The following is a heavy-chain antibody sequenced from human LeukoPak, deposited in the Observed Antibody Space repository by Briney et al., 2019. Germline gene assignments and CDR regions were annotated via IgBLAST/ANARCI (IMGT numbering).Heavy chain of an antibody. V-gene: IGHV3-74*01. CDR1: GXXFSXXX. CDR2: INTDGRSI. D-gene: IGHD5-18*01. Sequence: LSCAASGXXFSXXXXXWVXXXXXXXXVWVSRINTDGRSIIYAXSVEGRFTISRDNAKNTLYLQMNSLRAEDTAVYYCARXXXAMVDYWGQGTLXXVSS. J-gene: IGHJ4*02. CDR3: ARXXXAMVDY.